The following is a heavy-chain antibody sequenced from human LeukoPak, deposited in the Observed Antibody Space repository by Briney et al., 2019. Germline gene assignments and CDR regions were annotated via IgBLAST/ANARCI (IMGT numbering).Heavy chain of an antibody. CDR3: ARLGSGTGSLWFGELIDYYYMDV. D-gene: IGHD3-10*01. CDR1: GDSISNYY. Sequence: SETLSLTCTVSGDSISNYYWSWIRQPPGKGLEWIGCIYYSGSTNYNPSLKSRVNISVDTSKNQFSLKLISVTAADTAVYYCARLGSGTGSLWFGELIDYYYMDVWGKGTTVTISS. J-gene: IGHJ6*03. CDR2: IYYSGST. V-gene: IGHV4-59*01.